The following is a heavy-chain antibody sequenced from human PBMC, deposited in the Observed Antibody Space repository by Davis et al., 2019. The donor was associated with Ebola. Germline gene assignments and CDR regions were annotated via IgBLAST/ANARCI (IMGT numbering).Heavy chain of an antibody. CDR3: ARAQFPTTSDH. D-gene: IGHD1-1*01. Sequence: ASVKVSCKASGYTFTHYGITWVRQAPAQGLEWMGWINPHNGNTNYAQNVQGRVIMTSDTATTTAYMEVGSLRSDDTAVYYCARAQFPTTSDHWGQGTLVTVSS. CDR2: INPHNGNT. J-gene: IGHJ4*02. V-gene: IGHV1-18*04. CDR1: GYTFTHYG.